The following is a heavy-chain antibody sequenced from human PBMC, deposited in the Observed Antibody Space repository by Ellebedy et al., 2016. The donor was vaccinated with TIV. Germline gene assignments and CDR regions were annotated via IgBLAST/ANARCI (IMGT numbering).Heavy chain of an antibody. D-gene: IGHD5-12*01. V-gene: IGHV3-48*02. J-gene: IGHJ4*02. CDR3: ARDFAGYSGYDFPGDFDY. CDR2: ISSSSSTI. CDR1: GFTFSSYS. Sequence: GESLKISXAASGFTFSSYSMNWVRQAPGKGLEWVSYISSSSSTIYYADSVKGRFTISRDNAKNSLYLQMNSLRDEDTAVYYCARDFAGYSGYDFPGDFDYWGQGTLVTVSS.